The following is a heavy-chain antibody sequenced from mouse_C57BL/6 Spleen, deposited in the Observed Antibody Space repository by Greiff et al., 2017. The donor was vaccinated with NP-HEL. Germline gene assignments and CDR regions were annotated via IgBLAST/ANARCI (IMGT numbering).Heavy chain of an antibody. CDR3: TRKDYGSSFDY. CDR2: IYPGNSDT. CDR1: GYTFTSYW. D-gene: IGHD1-1*01. J-gene: IGHJ2*01. V-gene: IGHV1-5*01. Sequence: VQLQQSGAELVKPGASVKMSCKTSGYTFTSYWMHWVKQRPGQGLEWIGAIYPGNSDTSYNQKFKGKAKLTAVTSASTAYMELSSLTNEDSAVYYCTRKDYGSSFDYWGQGTTLTVSS.